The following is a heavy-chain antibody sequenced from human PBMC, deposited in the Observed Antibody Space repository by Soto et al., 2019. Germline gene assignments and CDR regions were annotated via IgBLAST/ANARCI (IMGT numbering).Heavy chain of an antibody. V-gene: IGHV4-39*01. CDR1: GDSIDTSNYY. Sequence: SETLSLTCTVSGDSIDTSNYYWGWIRQPPGKGLEWIGSIYFSGRTYYNPSLKSRVITSVDTAQNQFSLKLTSVTAADTAVYYCARLLYYDFWSGYPRDGMDVWGQGTTVTVSS. D-gene: IGHD3-3*01. J-gene: IGHJ6*02. CDR2: IYFSGRT. CDR3: ARLLYYDFWSGYPRDGMDV.